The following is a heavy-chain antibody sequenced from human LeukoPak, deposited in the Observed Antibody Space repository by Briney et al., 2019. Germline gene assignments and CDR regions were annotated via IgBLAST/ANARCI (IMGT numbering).Heavy chain of an antibody. CDR3: ARGYCSDERCPVFPS. CDR1: GGSVTSYY. V-gene: IGHV4-59*02. D-gene: IGHD2-15*01. J-gene: IGHJ5*02. CDR2: ISNSETT. Sequence: AETLSLTCSVSGGSVTSYYWNWVRQTPGKGLEWIGYISNSETTDYGPSFKSRVTMSLDTSKNQFSLKLSSVTAADTGVYYCARGYCSDERCPVFPSWGQGTLVTVSS.